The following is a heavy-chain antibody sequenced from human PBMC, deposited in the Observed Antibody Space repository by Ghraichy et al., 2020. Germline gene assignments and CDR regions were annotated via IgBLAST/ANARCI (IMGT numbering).Heavy chain of an antibody. J-gene: IGHJ3*02. Sequence: SETLSLTCTVSGGSISSSSYYWGWIRQPPGKGLEWIGSIYYSGSTYYNPSLKSRVTISVDTSKNQFSLKLSSVTAADTAVYYCATIFTYYYDSSGFDAFDIWGQGTMVTVSS. CDR1: GGSISSSSYY. CDR3: ATIFTYYYDSSGFDAFDI. V-gene: IGHV4-39*01. D-gene: IGHD3-22*01. CDR2: IYYSGST.